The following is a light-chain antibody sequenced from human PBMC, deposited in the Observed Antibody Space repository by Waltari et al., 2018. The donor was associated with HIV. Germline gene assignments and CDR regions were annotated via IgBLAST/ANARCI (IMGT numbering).Light chain of an antibody. CDR1: QSISSY. CDR2: DAS. J-gene: IGKJ4*01. CDR3: QQRSNWPLT. Sequence: EIVLTQSPATLSLSPGDRASPSCRPSQSISSYLAWYQLKSGQAPRLLIYDASNRATGVPGRFSGSGSGTDFTLTINSLETEDFAVYCCQQRSNWPLTFGGGTKVDI. V-gene: IGKV3-11*01.